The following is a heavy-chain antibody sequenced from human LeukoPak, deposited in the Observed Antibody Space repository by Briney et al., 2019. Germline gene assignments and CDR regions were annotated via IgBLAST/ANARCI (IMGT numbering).Heavy chain of an antibody. CDR2: INPSSGTT. CDR3: ARDKALLKGLILYNFDY. Sequence: ASVKVSCKASGGTFSSYAIRWVRQAPGQGLEWVGMINPSSGTTRYAQRFQGRVTMTRDTSTTTVYMELSSLRSEDTAVYYCARDKALLKGLILYNFDYWGQGTLVTVSS. J-gene: IGHJ4*02. CDR1: GGTFSSYA. V-gene: IGHV1-46*01. D-gene: IGHD6-19*01.